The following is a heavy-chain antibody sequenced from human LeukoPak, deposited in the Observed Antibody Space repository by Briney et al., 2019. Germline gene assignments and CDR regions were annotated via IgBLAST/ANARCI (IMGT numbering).Heavy chain of an antibody. CDR1: GGSISSYY. J-gene: IGHJ4*02. Sequence: PSETLSLTCTVSGGSISSYYWSWIRQPPGKGLEWIGYIYYSGSTNYNPSLKSRVTISVDTSENQFSLKLSSVTAADTAVYYCARAPVVRGVIALFFDYWGQGTLVTVSS. CDR2: IYYSGST. V-gene: IGHV4-59*01. D-gene: IGHD3-10*01. CDR3: ARAPVVRGVIALFFDY.